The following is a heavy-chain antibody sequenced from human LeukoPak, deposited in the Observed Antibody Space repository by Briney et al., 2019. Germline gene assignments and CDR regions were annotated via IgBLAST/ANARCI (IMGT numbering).Heavy chain of an antibody. CDR3: ARQVGPADVYGMDV. CDR1: GFTVSSNY. D-gene: IGHD2-2*01. V-gene: IGHV3-53*04. J-gene: IGHJ6*02. Sequence: GGSLRLSCAASGFTVSSNYMSWVRQAPGKGLERVSDIYSGGSTYYADSVKGRFTISRHNSKNTLYLQMNSLRAEDTAVYYCARQVGPADVYGMDVWGQGSTVTDCS. CDR2: IYSGGST.